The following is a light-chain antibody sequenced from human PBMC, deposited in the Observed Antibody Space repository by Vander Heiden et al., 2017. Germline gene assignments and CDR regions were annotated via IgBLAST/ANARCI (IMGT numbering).Light chain of an antibody. Sequence: QSVLTQPPSASGAPGPTVTISCTGSSSNIGAGYDVHWYQQLPGTAPKLLIYGNSNRPSGVPDRFSGSKSGTSASLAITGLQAEDEADYYCQSYDSSLSGSVVFGGGTKLTVL. J-gene: IGLJ2*01. V-gene: IGLV1-40*01. CDR3: QSYDSSLSGSVV. CDR1: SSNIGAGYD. CDR2: GNS.